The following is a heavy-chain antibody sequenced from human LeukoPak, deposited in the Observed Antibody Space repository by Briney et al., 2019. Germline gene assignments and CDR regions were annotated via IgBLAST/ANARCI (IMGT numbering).Heavy chain of an antibody. V-gene: IGHV1-18*04. CDR1: GYTFTSYG. CDR3: ARVMYYDILTGYSALDY. CDR2: ISAYNGNT. Sequence: ASEKVSCKASGYTFTSYGISWVRQAPGQGLEWMGWISAYNGNTNYAQKLQGRVTMTTDTSTSTAYMELRSLRSDDTAVYYCARVMYYDILTGYSALDYWGQGTLVTVSS. J-gene: IGHJ4*02. D-gene: IGHD3-9*01.